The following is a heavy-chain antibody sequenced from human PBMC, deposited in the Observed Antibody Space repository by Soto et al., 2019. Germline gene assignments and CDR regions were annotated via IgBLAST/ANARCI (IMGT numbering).Heavy chain of an antibody. J-gene: IGHJ4*02. CDR3: ATGILVFYFAS. D-gene: IGHD3-16*01. V-gene: IGHV5-51*01. CDR2: IYPADSDT. CDR1: GYRFTNYW. Sequence: PGESLKISCKASGYRFTNYWIGWVRQRPGKGLEWMGFIYPADSDTRYSPSSQGQVTFSVDTSTATAFLQWNSPKASDTAIYFCATGILVFYFASWGQGTQVTVSS.